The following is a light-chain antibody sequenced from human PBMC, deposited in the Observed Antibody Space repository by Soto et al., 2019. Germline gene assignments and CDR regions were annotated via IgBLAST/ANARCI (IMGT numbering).Light chain of an antibody. J-gene: IGKJ2*01. CDR3: QQYGSSPMYT. CDR1: QSVSTY. Sequence: ESVLTQSPGTLSLSPGERATLSCRASQSVSTYLAWYHQKSGQAPRLLIYGASSRAAGIPDRFSGSGSGTDFTLTISRLEPEDFAVYYCQQYGSSPMYTFGQGNKLEIK. V-gene: IGKV3-20*01. CDR2: GAS.